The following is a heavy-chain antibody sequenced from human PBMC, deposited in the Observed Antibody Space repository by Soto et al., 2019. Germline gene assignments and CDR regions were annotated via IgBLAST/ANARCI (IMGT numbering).Heavy chain of an antibody. CDR3: AHIPGSGQLLYSYYYYMDV. Sequence: QITLKESGPTLVKPTQTLTLTCTFSGFSLTTSGEAVGWIRQPPGKALEWLALIYWDDDKRSSPSLKRRLTITEDTSKNQVVLTMTNMDPVDTATYYCAHIPGSGQLLYSYYYYMDVWGKGTTVTVSS. D-gene: IGHD3-10*01. CDR2: IYWDDDK. V-gene: IGHV2-5*02. CDR1: GFSLTTSGEA. J-gene: IGHJ6*03.